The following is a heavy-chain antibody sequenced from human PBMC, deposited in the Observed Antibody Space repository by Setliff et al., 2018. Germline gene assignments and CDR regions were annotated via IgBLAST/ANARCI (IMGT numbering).Heavy chain of an antibody. V-gene: IGHV4-34*01. CDR1: GGSFSGYY. CDR3: ARTYYDILTDLELFQH. D-gene: IGHD3-9*01. CDR2: INHSGST. Sequence: SETLSLTCAVYGGSFSGYYWSWIRQPPGKGLEWIGEINHSGSTNYNPSLKSRVTISVDTSKNQFSLKLSSVTAADTAVYYCARTYYDILTDLELFQHWGQGTLVTGSS. J-gene: IGHJ1*01.